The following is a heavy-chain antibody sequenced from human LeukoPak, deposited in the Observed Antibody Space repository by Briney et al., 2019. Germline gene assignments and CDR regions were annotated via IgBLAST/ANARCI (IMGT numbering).Heavy chain of an antibody. J-gene: IGHJ3*02. CDR2: IYYSGST. V-gene: IGHV4-61*01. CDR1: GGSVSSGSYY. Sequence: SETLSLTCTVPGGSVSSGSYYWSWIRQPPGKGLEWIGYIYYSGSTNYNPSLKSRVTISVDTSKNQFSLKLSSVTAADTAVYYCARVGVQSLAFDIWGQGTMVTVSS. CDR3: ARVGVQSLAFDI. D-gene: IGHD2-8*01.